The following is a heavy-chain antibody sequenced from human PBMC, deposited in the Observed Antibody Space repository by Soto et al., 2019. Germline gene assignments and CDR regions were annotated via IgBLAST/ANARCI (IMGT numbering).Heavy chain of an antibody. J-gene: IGHJ5*02. D-gene: IGHD6-13*01. CDR2: IIPNFGTA. Sequence: GASVKVSCKASGCTFSSYAISWVRQAPGQGLEWMGGIIPNFGTANYAQKFQGRVTITADKSTSTAYMELSSLRSEDTAVYYCARDRSSSSWYEKSWFDPWGQGTLVTVSS. CDR1: GCTFSSYA. V-gene: IGHV1-69*06. CDR3: ARDRSSSSWYEKSWFDP.